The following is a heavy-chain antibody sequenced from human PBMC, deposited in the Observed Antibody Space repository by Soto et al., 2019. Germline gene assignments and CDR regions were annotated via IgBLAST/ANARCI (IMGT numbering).Heavy chain of an antibody. Sequence: QLQLQESGPGLVKPSETLSLTCTVTGGPISSSGDYWGWVRQTPGKGLEWIGTISNSGSTYYNPSLMIRVTISVDTSKKQFSLWLISVIAADTAVYYCARGLSSSAYLDYWGQGTLVTVSS. CDR1: GGPISSSGDY. V-gene: IGHV4-39*01. D-gene: IGHD6-19*01. CDR3: ARGLSSSAYLDY. J-gene: IGHJ4*02. CDR2: ISNSGST.